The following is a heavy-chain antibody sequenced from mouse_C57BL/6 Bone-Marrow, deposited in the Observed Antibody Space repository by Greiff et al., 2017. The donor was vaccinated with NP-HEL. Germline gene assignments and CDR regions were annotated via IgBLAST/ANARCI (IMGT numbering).Heavy chain of an antibody. D-gene: IGHD2-5*01. CDR1: GYTFTSYW. Sequence: QVQLQQPGAELVKPGASVKMSCKASGYTFTSYWITWVKQRPGQGLEWIGDIYPGSGSTNYNEKFKSKATLTVDTSSSTAYMQLSSLTSEDSAVYYCARDWAYSNYAMDYWGQGTSVTVSS. V-gene: IGHV1-55*01. CDR3: ARDWAYSNYAMDY. CDR2: IYPGSGST. J-gene: IGHJ4*01.